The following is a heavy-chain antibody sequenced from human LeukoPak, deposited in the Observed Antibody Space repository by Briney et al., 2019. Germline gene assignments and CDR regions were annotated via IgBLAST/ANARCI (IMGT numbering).Heavy chain of an antibody. CDR2: IRGKANSYAT. CDR3: TRRDGYNPVDY. D-gene: IGHD5-24*01. CDR1: GFTFSGSA. Sequence: GGSLRLSCAASGFTFSGSAMHWVRQASGKGLEWVDRIRGKANSYATAYTASVKGRFTISRDDSKNTAYLQMNSLTTEDTAVYYCTRRDGYNPVDYWGQGTLVTVSS. V-gene: IGHV3-73*01. J-gene: IGHJ4*02.